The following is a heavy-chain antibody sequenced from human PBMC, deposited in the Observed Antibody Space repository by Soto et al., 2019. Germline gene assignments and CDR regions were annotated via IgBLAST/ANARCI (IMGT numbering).Heavy chain of an antibody. CDR2: IYYSGST. V-gene: IGHV4-31*03. Sequence: LSLTCTVSGGSISSGGYYWSWIRQHPGKGLEWIGYIYYSGSTYYNPSLKSRVTISVDTSKNQFSLKLSSVTAADTAVYYCARDLTRGVRGAGLGYWGQGTLVTGLL. CDR1: GGSISSGGYY. J-gene: IGHJ4*02. D-gene: IGHD3-10*01. CDR3: ARDLTRGVRGAGLGY.